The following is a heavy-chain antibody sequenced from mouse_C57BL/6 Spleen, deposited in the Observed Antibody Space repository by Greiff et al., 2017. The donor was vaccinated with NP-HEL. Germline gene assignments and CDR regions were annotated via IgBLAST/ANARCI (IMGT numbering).Heavy chain of an antibody. J-gene: IGHJ2*01. V-gene: IGHV1-69*01. CDR1: GYTFTSYW. Sequence: QVQLQQPGAELVMPGASVKLSCKASGYTFTSYWMHWVKQRPGQGLEWIGEIDPSDSYTNYTQKFKGKSTLTVDKSSSTAYMQLSSLTSEDSAVYYCASQRGLLRGNYFDYWGQGTTLTVSS. D-gene: IGHD2-3*01. CDR3: ASQRGLLRGNYFDY. CDR2: IDPSDSYT.